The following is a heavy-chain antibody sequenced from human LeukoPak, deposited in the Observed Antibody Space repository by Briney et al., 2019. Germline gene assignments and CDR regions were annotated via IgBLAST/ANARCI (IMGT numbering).Heavy chain of an antibody. V-gene: IGHV4-4*02. CDR2: THHGGST. Sequence: SGTLSLTCAVSGDSITRINWWNWVRQPPGKGLEWIGETHHGGSTNYNPSLKSRLTISVDKSKNQFSLKLSSVTAADTAVYYCARPTKLRFARWFDPWGQGTLVTVSS. CDR3: ARPTKLRFARWFDP. D-gene: IGHD5-12*01. J-gene: IGHJ5*02. CDR1: GDSITRINW.